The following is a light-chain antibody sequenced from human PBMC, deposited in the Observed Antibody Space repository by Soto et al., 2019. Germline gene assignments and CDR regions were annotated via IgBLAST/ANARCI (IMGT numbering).Light chain of an antibody. CDR2: DAS. J-gene: IGKJ1*01. CDR1: QSISSW. Sequence: DIQMTQSPSTLSASVGDRVTITCRARQSISSWLAWYQQKPGKAPKLLIYDASILESVVPSRFSGSGSGTEFTLTISSLQPDDFATYYCQQYNSYRTLGQGTKVDIK. V-gene: IGKV1-5*01. CDR3: QQYNSYRT.